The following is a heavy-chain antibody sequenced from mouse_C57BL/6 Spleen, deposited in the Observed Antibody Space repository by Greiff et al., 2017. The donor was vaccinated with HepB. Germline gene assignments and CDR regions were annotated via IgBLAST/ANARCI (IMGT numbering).Heavy chain of an antibody. V-gene: IGHV1-53*01. Sequence: VQLQQPGTELVKPGASVKLSCKASGYTFTSYWTHWVKQRPGQGLEWIGNNNPSNGGTNYNEKFKSKATLTVDISSSTAYMQLSSLTSEDSAVYYCARWGYYGSSSYAMDYWGQGTSVTVSS. J-gene: IGHJ4*01. CDR1: GYTFTSYW. D-gene: IGHD1-1*01. CDR3: ARWGYYGSSSYAMDY. CDR2: NNPSNGGT.